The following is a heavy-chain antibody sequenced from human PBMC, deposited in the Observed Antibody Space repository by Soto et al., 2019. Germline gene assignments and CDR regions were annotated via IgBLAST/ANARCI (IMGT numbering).Heavy chain of an antibody. CDR3: ARVGAYEGSGSHIDY. CDR1: GGSISSGDYY. J-gene: IGHJ4*02. CDR2: IYYSGST. V-gene: IGHV4-30-4*01. D-gene: IGHD3-10*01. Sequence: QVQLQESGPGLVKPSQTLSLTCTVSGGSISSGDYYWSWIRQPPGKGLEWIGYIYYSGSTYYNPSLKSRVTLSVDTSKNQFALELSSVTAADPAVYYCARVGAYEGSGSHIDYWGQGTLVTVSS.